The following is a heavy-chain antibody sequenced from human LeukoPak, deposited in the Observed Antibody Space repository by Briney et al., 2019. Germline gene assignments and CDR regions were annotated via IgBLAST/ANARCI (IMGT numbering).Heavy chain of an antibody. CDR2: ISWNSGSI. CDR1: GFTFDDYA. J-gene: IGHJ3*02. D-gene: IGHD1-1*01. V-gene: IGHV3-9*01. Sequence: GGSLRLSYAASGFTFDDYAMHWVRQAPGKGLEWVSGISWNSGSIGYADSVKGRFTISRDNAKNSLYLQMNSLRAEDTALYYCAKDTTGTTGAFDIWGQGTMVTVSS. CDR3: AKDTTGTTGAFDI.